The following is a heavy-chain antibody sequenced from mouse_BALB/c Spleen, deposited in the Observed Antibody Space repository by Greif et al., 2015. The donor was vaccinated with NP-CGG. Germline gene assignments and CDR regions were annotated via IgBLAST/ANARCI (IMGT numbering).Heavy chain of an antibody. D-gene: IGHD1-1*01. Sequence: VQLQQPGPELVKPGASVKISCKASGYPFTGYYMHWVKQSHVKSLEWIGRINPYNGATSYNQNFKDKASLTVDKSSSTAYMELHSLTSEDSAVYYCARFDGSSYWGQGTTLTVS. CDR3: ARFDGSSY. CDR1: GYPFTGYY. CDR2: INPYNGAT. J-gene: IGHJ2*01. V-gene: IGHV1-26*01.